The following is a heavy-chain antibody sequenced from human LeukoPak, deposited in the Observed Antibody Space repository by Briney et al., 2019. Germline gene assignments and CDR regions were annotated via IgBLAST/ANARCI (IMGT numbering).Heavy chain of an antibody. CDR3: ARYSSGWYGMDV. CDR1: GGSISSYY. CDR2: IYYSGST. D-gene: IGHD6-19*01. Sequence: SETLSLTCTVSGGSISSYYWSWIRQPPGKGLEWIGYIYYSGSTSYNPSLKSRVTISVDTSKNQFSLKLSSVTAADTAVYYCARYSSGWYGMDVWGQGTTVTVSS. J-gene: IGHJ6*02. V-gene: IGHV4-59*01.